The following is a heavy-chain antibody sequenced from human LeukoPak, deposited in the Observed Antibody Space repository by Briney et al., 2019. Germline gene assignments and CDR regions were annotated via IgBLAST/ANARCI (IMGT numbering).Heavy chain of an antibody. J-gene: IGHJ4*02. CDR3: ARDRDSSGYYGGWG. CDR2: INTDGSST. V-gene: IGHV3-74*01. CDR1: GFTFSNYW. D-gene: IGHD3-22*01. Sequence: GGSLRLSCAASGFTFSNYWMHWVRHAPGKGLVWVSRINTDGSSTNYADSVKGRFTISRDNAKNTLYLQMNSLRAEDTAVYYCARDRDSSGYYGGWGWGQGTLVTVSS.